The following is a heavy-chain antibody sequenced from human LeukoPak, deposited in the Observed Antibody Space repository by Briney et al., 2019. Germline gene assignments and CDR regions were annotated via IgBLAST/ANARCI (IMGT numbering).Heavy chain of an antibody. D-gene: IGHD3-16*01. CDR1: AFTVDDYA. CDR3: AKDGPFGSN. J-gene: IGHJ4*02. V-gene: IGHV3-9*01. Sequence: GGSLRLSCAASAFTVDDYAMHWVRQAPGKGLEWVSGISWNSGSIGYADSVKGRFTISRDNAKNSLYLQMNSLRAEDTALYYCAKDGPFGSNWGQGTLVTVSS. CDR2: ISWNSGSI.